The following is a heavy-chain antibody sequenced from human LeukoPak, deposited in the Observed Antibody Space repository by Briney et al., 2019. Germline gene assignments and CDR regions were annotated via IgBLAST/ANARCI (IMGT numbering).Heavy chain of an antibody. CDR2: ISSSSSYI. J-gene: IGHJ4*02. CDR3: ASYDSSGYPFDY. CDR1: GFTFSSYS. D-gene: IGHD3-22*01. Sequence: GSLRLSCAASGFTFSSYSMNWVRQAPGKGLAWVSSISSSSSYIYYADSVKGRFTISRDNAKNSLYLQMNSLRAEDTAVYYCASYDSSGYPFDYWGQGTLVTVSS. V-gene: IGHV3-21*01.